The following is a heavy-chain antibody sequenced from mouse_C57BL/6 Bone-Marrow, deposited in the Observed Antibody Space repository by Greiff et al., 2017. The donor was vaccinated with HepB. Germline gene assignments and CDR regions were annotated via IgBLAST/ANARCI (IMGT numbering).Heavy chain of an antibody. CDR2: IWGGGST. CDR1: GLSLTSYG. CDR3: AKHGYYGKGSFAY. D-gene: IGHD2-1*01. Sequence: VQLQASGPGLVAPSQSLSITCTVSGLSLTSYGVDWVRQPPGKGLEWLGVIWGGGSTNYNSALMSRLSISKDNSKSQVFLKMNSLQTDDTAMYYCAKHGYYGKGSFAYWGQGTLVTVSA. J-gene: IGHJ3*01. V-gene: IGHV2-9*01.